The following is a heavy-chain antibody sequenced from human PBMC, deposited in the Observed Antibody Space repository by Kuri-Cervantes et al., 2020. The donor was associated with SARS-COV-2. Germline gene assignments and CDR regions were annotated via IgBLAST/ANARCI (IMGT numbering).Heavy chain of an antibody. CDR2: IWYDGSNK. J-gene: IGHJ6*02. V-gene: IGHV3-33*01. CDR3: GGDIEDYDSWSGYLRQGYYYGMDV. D-gene: IGHD3-3*01. CDR1: GFTFSSYG. Sequence: GGSLRLSCAASGFTFSSYGMHWVRQAPGKGLEWVAVIWYDGSNKYYADSVKGRFTISRDNSKTTLYLQMNSLRAEDKAVYYCGGDIEDYDSWSGYLRQGYYYGMDVWGQGTTVTVSS.